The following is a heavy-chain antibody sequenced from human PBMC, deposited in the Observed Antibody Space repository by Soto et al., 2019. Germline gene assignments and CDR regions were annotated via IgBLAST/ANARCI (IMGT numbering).Heavy chain of an antibody. J-gene: IGHJ5*02. CDR2: ISAYNGNT. CDR3: ARAPNRHLSVNGLDP. Sequence: QVQLMQSGAEVKKPGASVKVSCKASGYTFTSYGISWVRQAPGQGLEWMGWISAYNGNTNYAQKLQGRVTMTTDTSTSTAYMELRSRRSGDTAVYYCARAPNRHLSVNGLDPRGQGTLVTVSS. V-gene: IGHV1-18*01. D-gene: IGHD6-25*01. CDR1: GYTFTSYG.